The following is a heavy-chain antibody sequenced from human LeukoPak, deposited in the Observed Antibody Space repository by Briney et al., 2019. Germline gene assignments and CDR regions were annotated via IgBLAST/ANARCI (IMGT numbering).Heavy chain of an antibody. V-gene: IGHV3-30*02. Sequence: PGGSLRLSCAASGFTFSSYEMNWVRQAPGKGLEWVAFIRYDGSNKYYADSVKGRFTISRDNSKNTLYLQMNSLRAEDTAVYYCVIGIATGTGGSYYSYWGQGTLVTVSS. CDR1: GFTFSSYE. CDR2: IRYDGSNK. CDR3: VIGIATGTGGSYYSY. J-gene: IGHJ4*02. D-gene: IGHD1-26*01.